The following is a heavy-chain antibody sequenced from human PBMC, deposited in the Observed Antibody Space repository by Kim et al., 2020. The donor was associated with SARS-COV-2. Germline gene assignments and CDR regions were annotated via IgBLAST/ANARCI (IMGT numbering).Heavy chain of an antibody. CDR1: GFTFSSYE. CDR3: ARATSGMVDY. V-gene: IGHV3-48*03. J-gene: IGHJ4*02. D-gene: IGHD3-10*01. CDR2: ISSSGSTI. Sequence: GGSLRLSCAASGFTFSSYEMNWVRQAPGKGLEWVSYISSSGSTIYYADSVKGRFTISRDNAKNSLYLQMNSLRAEDTAVYYCARATSGMVDYWGQGTLVTVSS.